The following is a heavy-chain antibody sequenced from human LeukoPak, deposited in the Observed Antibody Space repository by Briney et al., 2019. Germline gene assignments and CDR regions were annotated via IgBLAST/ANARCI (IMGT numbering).Heavy chain of an antibody. D-gene: IGHD3-9*01. CDR1: GFTFSSYS. CDR3: ARDELRYFDWLFPMDV. CDR2: ISSSSSYI. V-gene: IGHV3-21*01. J-gene: IGHJ6*04. Sequence: GGSLRLSCAASGFTFSSYSMNWVRQAPGKGLESVSSISSSSSYIYYADSVKGRFTISRDNAKNSLYLQMNSLRAEDTAVYYCARDELRYFDWLFPMDVWGKGTTVTVSS.